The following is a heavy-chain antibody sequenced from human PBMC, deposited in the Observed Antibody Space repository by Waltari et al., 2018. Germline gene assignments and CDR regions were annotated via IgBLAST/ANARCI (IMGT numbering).Heavy chain of an antibody. CDR1: GFSLSASGVG. V-gene: IGHV2-5*06. CDR3: AHWTQDPLYHNKYWYFFDY. CDR2: IYWNDNK. Sequence: QITLKESGPTLVKPTQTLTLTCTFSGFSLSASGVGVGWIRQPPGEALQWLAVIYWNDNKYYDPSLKSRVTINKDTSKNQVVLTMTNMDPVDTATYYCAHWTQDPLYHNKYWYFFDYWGQGALVTVSS. J-gene: IGHJ4*02. D-gene: IGHD2-8*02.